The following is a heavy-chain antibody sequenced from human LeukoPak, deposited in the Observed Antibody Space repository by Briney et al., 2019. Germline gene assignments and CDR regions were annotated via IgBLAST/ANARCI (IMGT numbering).Heavy chain of an antibody. Sequence: GSLELSCAASGFTFSSYVMLWVRQAPGMGLEYVSSIDPDGETSYYANSVKGRFTISRDNSNNMLYLHMGSLTSEDMAVYYCAAQGGLTGAYDPWGQGTLVTVSS. V-gene: IGHV3-64*01. CDR1: GFTFSSYV. J-gene: IGHJ5*02. D-gene: IGHD1-20*01. CDR2: IDPDGETS. CDR3: AAQGGLTGAYDP.